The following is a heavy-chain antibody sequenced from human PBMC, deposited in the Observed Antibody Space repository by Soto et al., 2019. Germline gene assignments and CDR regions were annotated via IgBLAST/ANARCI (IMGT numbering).Heavy chain of an antibody. CDR3: ARDRCSGGSCYHNWFDP. D-gene: IGHD2-15*01. CDR2: IYTSGST. V-gene: IGHV4-4*07. Sequence: PSETLSLTCTVSGGSISSYDWSWIRQPAGKGLEWIGRIYTSGSTNYNPSLKSRVTMSVDTSKNQFSLKLSSVTAADTAVYYCARDRCSGGSCYHNWFDPWGQGTLVTVSS. J-gene: IGHJ5*02. CDR1: GGSISSYD.